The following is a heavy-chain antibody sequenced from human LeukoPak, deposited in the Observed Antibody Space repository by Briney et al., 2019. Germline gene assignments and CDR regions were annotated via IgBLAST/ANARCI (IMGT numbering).Heavy chain of an antibody. CDR1: GYSFTSYW. J-gene: IGHJ3*02. V-gene: IGHV5-51*01. CDR2: IYPRDSDT. Sequence: GESLQISCKGSGYSFTSYWIGWVRQMLGKGLEWMGIIYPRDSDTRYSPSFQGQVTISVDKSISIAYLQWSSLKASDTAIYYCARRGVGPTADAFEIWGQGTMVTVSS. CDR3: ARRGVGPTADAFEI. D-gene: IGHD1-26*01.